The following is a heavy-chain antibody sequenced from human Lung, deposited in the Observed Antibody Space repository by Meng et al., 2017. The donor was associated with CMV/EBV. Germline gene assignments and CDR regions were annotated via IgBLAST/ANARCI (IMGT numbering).Heavy chain of an antibody. J-gene: IGHJ4*02. CDR3: AKCYCVYCGSSSGDY. CDR1: GFTFSNYA. D-gene: IGHD2-2*01. CDR2: IYSGGSST. V-gene: IGHV3-23*03. Sequence: GESLKISCAASGFTFSNYAMTWVRQAPGKGLEWVSLIYSGGSSTYSADSVKGRFTVSRDDSKNTLYLQMKCLRAEDTAVYYCAKCYCVYCGSSSGDYWGQGXLVTVSS.